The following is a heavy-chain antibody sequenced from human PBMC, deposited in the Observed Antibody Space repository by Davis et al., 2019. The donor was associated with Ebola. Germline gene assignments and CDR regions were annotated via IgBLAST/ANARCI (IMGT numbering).Heavy chain of an antibody. CDR1: GFPFSSYT. Sequence: PGGSLRLSCAASGFPFSSYTMNWVRQAPGKGLEWVSSISSDGSYIFYADSAKGRFSISRDNAKNSLDLQMNSLKAEDTAVYFCATSESFFDYAAYFHKWGQGTLLTVSS. CDR3: ATSESFFDYAAYFHK. D-gene: IGHD3-16*01. J-gene: IGHJ4*02. V-gene: IGHV3-21*01. CDR2: ISSDGSYI.